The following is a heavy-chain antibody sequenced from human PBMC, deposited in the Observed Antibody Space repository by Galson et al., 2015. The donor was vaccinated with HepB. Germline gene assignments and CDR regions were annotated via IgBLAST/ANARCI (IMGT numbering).Heavy chain of an antibody. D-gene: IGHD2-8*01. J-gene: IGHJ4*02. Sequence: SLRLSCAASGFTFSAYAMDGVRQAQGKGLEWLAVISYDGDKTYYSDSVKGRFTISRDNANNTLNLQMNSLRDDDSAVYYCAKGGCTSGACSLDSWGQGTLVTVSS. CDR2: ISYDGDKT. V-gene: IGHV3-30*18. CDR3: AKGGCTSGACSLDS. CDR1: GFTFSAYA.